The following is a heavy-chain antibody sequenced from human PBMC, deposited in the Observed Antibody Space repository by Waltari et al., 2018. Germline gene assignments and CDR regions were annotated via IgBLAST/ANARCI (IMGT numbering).Heavy chain of an antibody. CDR3: ARGPLLSKVDY. V-gene: IGHV4-61*02. CDR1: GGSIDSGSYY. J-gene: IGHJ4*02. D-gene: IGHD1-26*01. Sequence: QVQLQESGPGLVRPSQTLSLTCTVSGGSIDSGSYYWSWIRQPAGKGREWIGRIYTSGSTNYNPSLKSRVTISVDTSKNQFSLNLSSVTAADTAVYYCARGPLLSKVDYWGQGTLVTVSS. CDR2: IYTSGST.